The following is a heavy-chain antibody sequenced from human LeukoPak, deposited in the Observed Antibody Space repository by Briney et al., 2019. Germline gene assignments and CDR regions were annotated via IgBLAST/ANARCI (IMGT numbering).Heavy chain of an antibody. D-gene: IGHD3-9*01. J-gene: IGHJ3*02. Sequence: GGSLRLSCAASGFTFSSYAMSWVRQAPGKGLEWVSAISGSGGSTYYADSVKGRFTISRDNSKNTLYLQMNSLRAEDTAVYYCAKAPHDILTGQDAFDIWGQGTMVTVSS. CDR3: AKAPHDILTGQDAFDI. CDR2: ISGSGGST. CDR1: GFTFSSYA. V-gene: IGHV3-23*01.